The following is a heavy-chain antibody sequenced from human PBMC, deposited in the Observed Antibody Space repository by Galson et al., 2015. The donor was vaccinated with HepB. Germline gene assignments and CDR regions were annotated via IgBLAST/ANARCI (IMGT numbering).Heavy chain of an antibody. D-gene: IGHD2-2*01. CDR2: INPKSGGT. CDR3: AIVPVIVVRGYYYYYMDV. Sequence: SVKVSCKASGYTFTDYYMHWVRQAPGQGLEWMGWINPKSGGTKYAQKFQGRVTMTRDTSIRTAYMELRSLRSDETAVYYCAIVPVIVVRGYYYYYMDVWGKGTTVTVSS. V-gene: IGHV1-2*02. CDR1: GYTFTDYY. J-gene: IGHJ6*03.